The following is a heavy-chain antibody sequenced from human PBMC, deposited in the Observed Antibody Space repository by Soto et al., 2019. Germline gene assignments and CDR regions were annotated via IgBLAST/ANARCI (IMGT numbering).Heavy chain of an antibody. CDR3: AKDLEPQYCSSTSCSLRDYYYYGMDV. Sequence: PGGSLRLSCAASGFTFSNYAMSWVRQAPGKGLEWVSAISAGSGHTYYADSVKGRFAISRDNSKNTLYLQMNSLRAEDTAVYYCAKDLEPQYCSSTSCSLRDYYYYGMDVWGQGTTVTVSS. D-gene: IGHD2-2*01. J-gene: IGHJ6*02. CDR1: GFTFSNYA. CDR2: ISAGSGHT. V-gene: IGHV3-23*01.